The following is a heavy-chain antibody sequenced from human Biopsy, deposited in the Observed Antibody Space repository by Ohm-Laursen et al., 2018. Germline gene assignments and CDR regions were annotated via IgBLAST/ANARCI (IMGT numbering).Heavy chain of an antibody. J-gene: IGHJ5*02. CDR3: ARDYDTSGYYYVS. CDR2: IFYRGST. CDR1: GGSISNNNYY. D-gene: IGHD3-22*01. V-gene: IGHV4-39*01. Sequence: SDTLSLTCTVSGGSISNNNYYWGWIRQPPGKGLEWIGSIFYRGSTHYKPSLKSRVKISADTSKNQFSRKLNSVTAADTAVYYCARDYDTSGYYYVSWGQGTLVTVSS.